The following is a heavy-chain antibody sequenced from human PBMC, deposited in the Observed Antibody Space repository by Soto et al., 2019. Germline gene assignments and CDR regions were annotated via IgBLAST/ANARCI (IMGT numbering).Heavy chain of an antibody. CDR3: AHRKRSSWSSSGAEYFQH. J-gene: IGHJ1*01. CDR2: IYWDDDK. CDR1: GFSLSTSGVG. D-gene: IGHD6-13*01. Sequence: QITLKESGPTLVKPTQTLTLTCTFSGFSLSTSGVGVGWIRQPPGKALEWLALIYWDDDKRYSPSLKSRLTITKDTSKNQVVLTMTNMDPVDTATYYCAHRKRSSWSSSGAEYFQHWGQGTLVTVSS. V-gene: IGHV2-5*02.